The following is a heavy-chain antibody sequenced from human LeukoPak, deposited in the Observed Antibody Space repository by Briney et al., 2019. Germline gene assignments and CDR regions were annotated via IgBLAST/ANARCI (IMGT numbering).Heavy chain of an antibody. Sequence: GGSLRLSCAASGFTFDDYAMHWVRQAPGKGLEWVSCISCNSGSIGYADSVKGRFTISRDNAKNSLYLQMNSLRAEDTALYYCAKGGPVAAAGKGIDYWGQGTLVTVSS. CDR2: ISCNSGSI. CDR1: GFTFDDYA. D-gene: IGHD6-13*01. J-gene: IGHJ4*02. V-gene: IGHV3-9*01. CDR3: AKGGPVAAAGKGIDY.